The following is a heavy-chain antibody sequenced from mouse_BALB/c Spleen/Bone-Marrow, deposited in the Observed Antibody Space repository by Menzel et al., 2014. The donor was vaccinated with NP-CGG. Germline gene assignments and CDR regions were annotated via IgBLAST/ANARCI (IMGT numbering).Heavy chain of an antibody. CDR2: ISSGGSYT. J-gene: IGHJ4*01. CDR3: ARRGYGNYVGYAMDY. CDR1: GFTFSSYA. V-gene: IGHV5-9-3*01. Sequence: EVHVVESGGGLVKPGGSLKLSCAASGFTFSSYAMSWVRQTPEKRLEWVATISSGGSYTYYPDSVKGRFTISRDNAKNTLYLQMSSLRSEDTAMYYCARRGYGNYVGYAMDYWGQGTSVTVSS. D-gene: IGHD2-10*02.